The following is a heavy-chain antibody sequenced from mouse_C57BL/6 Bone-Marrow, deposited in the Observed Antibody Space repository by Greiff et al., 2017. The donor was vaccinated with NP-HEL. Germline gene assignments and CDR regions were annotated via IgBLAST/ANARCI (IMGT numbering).Heavy chain of an antibody. CDR2: ISSGSSTI. Sequence: EVKLQESGGGLVKPGGSLKLSCAASGFTFSDYGMHWVRQAPEKGLEWVAYISSGSSTIYYADTVKGRFTISRDNAKNTLFLQMTSLRSEDAAMYYCARRVRDDDDPHYYAMDYWGQGTSVTVSS. V-gene: IGHV5-17*01. D-gene: IGHD2-3*01. J-gene: IGHJ4*01. CDR1: GFTFSDYG. CDR3: ARRVRDDDDPHYYAMDY.